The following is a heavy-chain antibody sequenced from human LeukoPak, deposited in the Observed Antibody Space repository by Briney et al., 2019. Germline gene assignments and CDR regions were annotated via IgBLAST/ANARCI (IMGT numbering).Heavy chain of an antibody. CDR3: ARPYYDSSAYYHGAFDI. D-gene: IGHD3-22*01. J-gene: IGHJ3*02. V-gene: IGHV1-2*02. Sequence: ASVKVSCKASGYTFTDYYMHWVRQAPGQGLEWMGWMNPNSGGTNYAQKFQGRVTMTRDTSISTAHMELSRLRSDDTAVYYCARPYYDSSAYYHGAFDIWGQGTMVTVSS. CDR2: MNPNSGGT. CDR1: GYTFTDYY.